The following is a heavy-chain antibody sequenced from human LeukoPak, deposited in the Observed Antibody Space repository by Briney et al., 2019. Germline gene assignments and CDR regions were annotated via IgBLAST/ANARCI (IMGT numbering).Heavy chain of an antibody. CDR3: ARDSSSGSYRD. CDR2: ISSSSSYI. J-gene: IGHJ4*02. D-gene: IGHD1-26*01. CDR1: GFTFSSYS. Sequence: GGSLRLSCAASGFTFSSYSMTWVRQAPGKGLEWVSYISSSSSYIYYADSVKGRFTISRDNAKNSLYLQMNSLRAEDTAVYYCARDSSSGSYRDWGQGTLVTVSS. V-gene: IGHV3-21*01.